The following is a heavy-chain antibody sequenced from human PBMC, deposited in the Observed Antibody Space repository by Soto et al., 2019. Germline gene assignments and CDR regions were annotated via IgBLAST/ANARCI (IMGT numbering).Heavy chain of an antibody. J-gene: IGHJ4*02. CDR2: ISGSDDST. Sequence: EVQLLESGGGLVQPGESLRLSCAASGFTFSSYAMSWVRQAPGKGLEWVSVISGSDDSTYYADSVKGRFTISRDNSKNTVFLKMNSLRAGDTAVYYCAKRSSSSTFDYWGQGTLVTVSS. D-gene: IGHD6-6*01. CDR1: GFTFSSYA. CDR3: AKRSSSSTFDY. V-gene: IGHV3-23*01.